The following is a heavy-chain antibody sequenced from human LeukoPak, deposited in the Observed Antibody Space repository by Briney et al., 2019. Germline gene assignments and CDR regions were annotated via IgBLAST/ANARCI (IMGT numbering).Heavy chain of an antibody. CDR1: GFTLSSYA. CDR2: ISGSGGST. D-gene: IGHD3-10*01. Sequence: GGSLRLSCAVSGFTLSSYAMSWVRQAPGRGLEWVSAISGSGGSTYYADSVKGRFTISRDNSKNTLYLQMNSLRAEDTAVYYCAKAQVKGSGSYYKVDYWGQGTLVTVSS. V-gene: IGHV3-23*01. CDR3: AKAQVKGSGSYYKVDY. J-gene: IGHJ4*02.